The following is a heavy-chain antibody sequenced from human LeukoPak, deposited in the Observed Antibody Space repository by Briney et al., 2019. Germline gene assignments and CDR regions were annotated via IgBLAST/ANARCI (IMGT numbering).Heavy chain of an antibody. CDR1: GFTFSSYG. D-gene: IGHD5-18*01. J-gene: IGHJ4*02. Sequence: PGGSLRLSCAASGFTFSSYGMHWVRQAPGKGLEWVAFIRYDGSNKYYADSVKGRFTISRDNSKNTLYLQMNSLRAEDTAVYYCAKPRIQLWGGFDYWGQGTLVTVSS. V-gene: IGHV3-30*02. CDR2: IRYDGSNK. CDR3: AKPRIQLWGGFDY.